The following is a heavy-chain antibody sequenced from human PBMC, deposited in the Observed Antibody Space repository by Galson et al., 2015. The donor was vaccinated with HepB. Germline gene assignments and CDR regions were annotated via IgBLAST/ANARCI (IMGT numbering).Heavy chain of an antibody. CDR1: GFTFSTDA. CDR2: ISSSGVST. V-gene: IGHV3-23*01. CDR3: AKGTVDGYYFDY. D-gene: IGHD6-19*01. Sequence: SLRLSCAASGFTFSTDAMNWVRQAPGKGLEWVSAISSSGVSTYYADSVKGRFTISRDNSKNTLYLQMNSLRAEDTAVYYCAKGTVDGYYFDYWGQGTLVTVSS. J-gene: IGHJ4*02.